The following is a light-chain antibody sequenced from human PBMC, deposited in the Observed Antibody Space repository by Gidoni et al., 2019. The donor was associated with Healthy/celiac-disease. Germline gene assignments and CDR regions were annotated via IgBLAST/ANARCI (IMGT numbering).Light chain of an antibody. CDR1: QGISSW. CDR2: AAS. Sequence: DIQMTQSPSSVSASVGDRVTITCRSSQGISSWLALYQQKPGKAPKLLIYAASSLQSGVPSRFSGSGSGTDFNLTISSLQPEDFATYYCQQANSFPPFTFGGGTKVEIK. V-gene: IGKV1-12*01. J-gene: IGKJ4*01. CDR3: QQANSFPPFT.